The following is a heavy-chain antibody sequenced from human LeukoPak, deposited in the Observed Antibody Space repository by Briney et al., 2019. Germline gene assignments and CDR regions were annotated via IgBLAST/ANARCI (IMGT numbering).Heavy chain of an antibody. CDR2: IIPILGIA. J-gene: IGHJ4*02. CDR1: GGTFSSYA. D-gene: IGHD2-2*01. Sequence: SVKVSCKASGGTFSSYAISWVRQAPGQGLEWMGRIIPILGIANYAQKFQGRVTITADKSTSTAYMELSSLRSEDTAVYYCAKDFSYRSSTSCYDYWGQGTLVTVSS. CDR3: AKDFSYRSSTSCYDY. V-gene: IGHV1-69*04.